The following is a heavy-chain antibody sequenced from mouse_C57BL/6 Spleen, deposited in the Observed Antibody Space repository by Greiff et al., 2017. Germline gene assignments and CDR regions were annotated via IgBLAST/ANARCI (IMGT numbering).Heavy chain of an antibody. Sequence: DVQLVESGGGLVKPGGSLKLSCAASGFTFSSYAMSWVRQTPEKRLEWVATISDGGSYTYYPDNVQGRFTISRDNAKNNLYLQMSHLKSEDTAMYYCARDQPFYAMDYWGQGTSVTVSS. CDR3: ARDQPFYAMDY. D-gene: IGHD6-1*01. CDR1: GFTFSSYA. V-gene: IGHV5-4*01. CDR2: ISDGGSYT. J-gene: IGHJ4*01.